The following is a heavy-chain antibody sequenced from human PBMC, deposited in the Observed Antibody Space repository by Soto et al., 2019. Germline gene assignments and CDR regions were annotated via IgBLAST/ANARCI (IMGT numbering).Heavy chain of an antibody. CDR3: ARDPLTYSSSFDP. J-gene: IGHJ5*02. CDR1: GFTFSSYS. Sequence: GGSLRLSCAASGFTFSSYSMNWVRQAPGKGLEWVSSISSSSSYIYYADSVKGRFTISRDNAKNSLYLQMNSLRAEDTAVYYCARDPLTYSSSFDPWGQGTLVTVSS. D-gene: IGHD6-6*01. CDR2: ISSSSSYI. V-gene: IGHV3-21*01.